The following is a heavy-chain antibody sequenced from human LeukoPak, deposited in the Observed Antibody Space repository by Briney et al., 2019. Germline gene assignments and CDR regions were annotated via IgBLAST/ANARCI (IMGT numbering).Heavy chain of an antibody. J-gene: IGHJ4*02. CDR2: IYYTGST. CDR3: ARGGVFSAVGFDY. Sequence: SETLSLTCTVSGGSISSYYWSWIRQPPGKGLEWIGYIYYTGSTYYNPSLKSRVTISVDTSKNQFSLKLSSMTAADTAVYYCARGGVFSAVGFDYWGQGTLVTVSS. V-gene: IGHV4-30-4*08. CDR1: GGSISSYY. D-gene: IGHD4-23*01.